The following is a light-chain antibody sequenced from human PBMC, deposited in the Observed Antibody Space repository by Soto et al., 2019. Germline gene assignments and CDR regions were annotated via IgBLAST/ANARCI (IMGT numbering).Light chain of an antibody. CDR3: TSYTTDTALV. CDR2: EVT. Sequence: QSALTQPASVSGSPGQSITISCTGTNSDIGTYNFVSLYQRPPGKAPKLLIYEVTNRPSGVSSRFSGSKSGSTASLTISGLQAEDEGDYYCTSYTTDTALVFGTGTKVTVL. V-gene: IGLV2-14*01. J-gene: IGLJ1*01. CDR1: NSDIGTYNF.